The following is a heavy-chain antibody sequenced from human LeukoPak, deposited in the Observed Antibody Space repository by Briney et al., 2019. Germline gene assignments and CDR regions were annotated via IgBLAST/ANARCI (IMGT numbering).Heavy chain of an antibody. CDR1: GFTFTDYY. V-gene: IGHV3-11*01. CDR2: ISTSGSVI. D-gene: IGHD3-16*01. CDR3: ARDYDC. J-gene: IGHJ4*02. Sequence: GGSLRLSCSASGFTFTDYYMGWIRQAPGKGLEWVSCISTSGSVINYGDSAKGRFTFSRDNAKKSLSLQMSMLRPKDTAGNYCARDYDCWGQGTLVTVSS.